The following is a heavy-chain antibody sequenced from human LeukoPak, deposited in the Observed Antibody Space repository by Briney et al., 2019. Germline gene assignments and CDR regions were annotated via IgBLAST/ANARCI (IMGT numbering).Heavy chain of an antibody. CDR1: GGSISSYY. J-gene: IGHJ4*02. CDR2: IYYSGST. Sequence: SETLSLTCTVSGGSISSYYWSWIRQPAGKGLEWIGYIYYSGSTNYNPSLKSRVTISVDTSKNQFSLKLSSVTAADTAVYYCASYYDSSGLAWVFDYWGQGTLVTVSS. CDR3: ASYYDSSGLAWVFDY. V-gene: IGHV4-59*01. D-gene: IGHD3-22*01.